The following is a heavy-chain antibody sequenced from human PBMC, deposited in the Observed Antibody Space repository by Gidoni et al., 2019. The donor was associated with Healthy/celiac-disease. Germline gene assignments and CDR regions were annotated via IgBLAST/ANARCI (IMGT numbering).Heavy chain of an antibody. CDR1: GYTFTSYD. V-gene: IGHV1-8*01. Sequence: SGYTFTSYDIHWVRQATGQGLEWMGWLNPNSGNTGYAQKCHGRVTMTRNTSISTAYMELSSLRSEDTAVYYCARGDGSGWFPRYYYYYYGMDVWGQGTTVTVSS. D-gene: IGHD6-19*01. CDR2: LNPNSGNT. CDR3: ARGDGSGWFPRYYYYYYGMDV. J-gene: IGHJ6*02.